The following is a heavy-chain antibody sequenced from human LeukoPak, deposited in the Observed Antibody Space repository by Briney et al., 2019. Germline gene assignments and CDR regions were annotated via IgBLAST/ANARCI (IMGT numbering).Heavy chain of an antibody. V-gene: IGHV4-61*05. Sequence: SETLSLTCTVSGGSISSSSYYWGWIRQPPGKGLEWIGYIYYSGTTNYNPSLKSRVTISVDTSKNQFSLKLNSVTAADTAVYYCARGVYIAAAQYSYWGQGTLVTVSS. CDR2: IYYSGTT. CDR3: ARGVYIAAAQYSY. CDR1: GGSISSSSYY. J-gene: IGHJ4*02. D-gene: IGHD6-13*01.